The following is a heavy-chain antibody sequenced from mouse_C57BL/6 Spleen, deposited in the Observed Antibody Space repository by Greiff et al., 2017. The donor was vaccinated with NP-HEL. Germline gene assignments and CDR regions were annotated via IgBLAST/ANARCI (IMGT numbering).Heavy chain of an antibody. CDR3: ARGHFDY. CDR2: ISYDGSN. J-gene: IGHJ2*01. V-gene: IGHV3-6*01. CDR1: GYSITSGYY. Sequence: EVKLVESGPGLVKPSQSLSLTCSVTGYSITSGYYWNWIRQFPGNKLEWMGYISYDGSNNYNPSLKNRISITRDTSKNQFFLKLNSVTTEDTATYYCARGHFDYWGQGTTLTVSS.